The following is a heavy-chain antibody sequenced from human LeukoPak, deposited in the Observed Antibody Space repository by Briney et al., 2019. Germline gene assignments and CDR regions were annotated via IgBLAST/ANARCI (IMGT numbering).Heavy chain of an antibody. V-gene: IGHV3-33*06. CDR1: GFTFSSYG. J-gene: IGHJ4*02. CDR3: AKDHLQGSYYLDY. D-gene: IGHD3-10*01. CDR2: IWYDGSNK. Sequence: GGSLRLSCAASGFTFSSYGMHWVRQAPGKGLEWVAVIWYDGSNKYYADSVKGRFTISRDNSKNTLYLQMDSLGAEDTAVYYCAKDHLQGSYYLDYWGQGTLVTVSS.